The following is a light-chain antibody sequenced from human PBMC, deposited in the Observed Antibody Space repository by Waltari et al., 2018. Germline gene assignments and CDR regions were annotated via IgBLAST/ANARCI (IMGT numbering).Light chain of an antibody. CDR3: CSYTSSRTWV. V-gene: IGLV2-14*03. Sequence: QSALTQPASVSGSPGQSIAISCTGTSSEVGGYNYVSWYQLHPAKAPTLMIYDVTNRPSVVSNRFAGSKPGNTACLTISGRQAEDEADYYCCSYTSSRTWVFGGGTKVTVL. CDR1: SSEVGGYNY. J-gene: IGLJ3*02. CDR2: DVT.